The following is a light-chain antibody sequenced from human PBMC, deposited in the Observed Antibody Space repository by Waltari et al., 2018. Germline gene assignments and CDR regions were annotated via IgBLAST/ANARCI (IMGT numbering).Light chain of an antibody. Sequence: EIVLTQPPATLSLSVGVRATLSCRASQNIYTYLAWYQQKPGQAPRLLIHDASIRATGTPARFSGSGSGTDFTLTISSLEPEDFAVYYCQQRVNWPSLTFGGGTRVEIK. V-gene: IGKV3-11*01. CDR3: QQRVNWPSLT. CDR1: QNIYTY. CDR2: DAS. J-gene: IGKJ4*01.